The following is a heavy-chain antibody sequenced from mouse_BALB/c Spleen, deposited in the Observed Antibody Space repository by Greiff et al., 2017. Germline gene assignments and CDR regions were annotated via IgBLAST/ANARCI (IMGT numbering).Heavy chain of an antibody. V-gene: IGHV1-54*01. CDR2: INPGSGGT. J-gene: IGHJ4*01. CDR3: ARQDYYGSSYGAMDY. CDR1: GYAFTNYL. Sequence: QLKESGAELVRPGTSVKVSCKASGYAFTNYLIEWVKQRPGQGLEWIGVINPGSGGTNYNEKFKGKATLTADKSSSTAYMQLSSLTSDDSAVYFCARQDYYGSSYGAMDYWGQGTSVTVSS. D-gene: IGHD1-1*01.